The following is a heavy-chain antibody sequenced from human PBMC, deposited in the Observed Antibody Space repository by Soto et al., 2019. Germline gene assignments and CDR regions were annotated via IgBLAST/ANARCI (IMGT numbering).Heavy chain of an antibody. V-gene: IGHV4-59*01. CDR2: FYNSGNT. J-gene: IGHJ4*02. D-gene: IGHD3-22*01. Sequence: SETLSPTCTVSGDAIRTYYWTWIRQPPGKGLEWIGCFYNSGNTNYNPSLKSRVTISVDTSNNQFSLRVNSVTAADTAVYYCARGPVYDSSGYPIDYWGQGTLVTVS. CDR1: GDAIRTYY. CDR3: ARGPVYDSSGYPIDY.